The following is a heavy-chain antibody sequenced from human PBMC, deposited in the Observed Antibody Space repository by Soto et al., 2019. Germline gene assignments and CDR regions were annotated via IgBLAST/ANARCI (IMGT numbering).Heavy chain of an antibody. CDR3: ATDREYSYGYVN. J-gene: IGHJ4*02. CDR2: INAGNGNT. V-gene: IGHV1-3*01. D-gene: IGHD5-18*01. Sequence: QVQLVQSGAEVKKPGASVKVSCKASGYTFTSYAMHWVRQAPGQRLEWMGWINAGNGNTKYSQKFQGRVTITRDTSASTAYMELSSLRSEDTAVYYCATDREYSYGYVNWGQGTLVTVSS. CDR1: GYTFTSYA.